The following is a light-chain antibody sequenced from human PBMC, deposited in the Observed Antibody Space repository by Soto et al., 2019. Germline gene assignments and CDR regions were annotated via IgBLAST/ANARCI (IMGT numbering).Light chain of an antibody. Sequence: DIVMTQSPDSLAVSLGERATINCKSSQSVLYSSNNKNYLAWYQQKPGQPPKLLIYWASTRESGVPYRFSGSGSGTDFTLTISSLQAEDVAVYYCQQYYSTLFWTFGQGTKVEIK. CDR3: QQYYSTLFWT. V-gene: IGKV4-1*01. J-gene: IGKJ1*01. CDR1: QSVLYSSNNKNY. CDR2: WAS.